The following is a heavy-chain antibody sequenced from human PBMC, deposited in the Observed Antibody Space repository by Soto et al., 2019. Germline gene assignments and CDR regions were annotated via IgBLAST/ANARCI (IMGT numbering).Heavy chain of an antibody. V-gene: IGHV3-53*04. D-gene: IGHD3-9*01. J-gene: IGHJ6*02. Sequence: QLVESGGGLVQPGGSLRLSCAASGFTVSNNYMTWVRQAPGKGLEWVSVMYSENNTDYADSVKGRFTISRHNSKNTLYLQMNRLRAEDTAVYYCARVHYYDILTGYYPYYNYGLDVWGQGTTVTVSS. CDR1: GFTVSNNY. CDR2: MYSENNT. CDR3: ARVHYYDILTGYYPYYNYGLDV.